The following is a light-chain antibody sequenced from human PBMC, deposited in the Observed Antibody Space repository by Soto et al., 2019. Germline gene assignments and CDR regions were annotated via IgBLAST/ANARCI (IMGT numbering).Light chain of an antibody. CDR3: QQYGSSLWT. V-gene: IGKV3-20*01. CDR1: QSVSSSY. CDR2: GAS. J-gene: IGKJ1*01. Sequence: EIVLTQSPGTLSLSPLEISTLSCSASQSVSSSYLAWYQQKPGQAPRLLIYGASSRATGIPDRFSGSGSGTDFTLTISRLEPEDFAVYYCQQYGSSLWTFGQGTKVDIK.